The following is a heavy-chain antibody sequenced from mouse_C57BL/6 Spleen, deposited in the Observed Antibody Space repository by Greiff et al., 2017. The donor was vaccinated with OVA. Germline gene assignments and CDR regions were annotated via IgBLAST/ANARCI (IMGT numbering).Heavy chain of an antibody. J-gene: IGHJ2*01. Sequence: EVKLMESEGGLVQPGSSMKLSCTASGFTFSDYYMAWVRQVPEKGLEWVANINYDGSSTYYLDSLKSRFIISRDNAKNILYLQMSSLKSEDTATYYCARVYYSNSYFDYWGQGTTLTVSS. CDR2: INYDGSST. CDR3: ARVYYSNSYFDY. V-gene: IGHV5-16*01. CDR1: GFTFSDYY. D-gene: IGHD2-5*01.